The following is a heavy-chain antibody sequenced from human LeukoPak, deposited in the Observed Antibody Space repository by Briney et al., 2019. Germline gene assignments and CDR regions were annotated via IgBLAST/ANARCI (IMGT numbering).Heavy chain of an antibody. J-gene: IGHJ6*03. Sequence: GASVKVSCKASGYTFSIYGISWVRQAPGQGLEWMGWISAYSGSTNYAQKLQGRVTMSTDTSTNTAYMELRSLRSDDTAVYYCARYCSGSSCPYYFYYYMDVWGKGTMVTVSS. CDR3: ARYCSGSSCPYYFYYYMDV. CDR2: ISAYSGST. V-gene: IGHV1-18*01. CDR1: GYTFSIYG. D-gene: IGHD2-2*01.